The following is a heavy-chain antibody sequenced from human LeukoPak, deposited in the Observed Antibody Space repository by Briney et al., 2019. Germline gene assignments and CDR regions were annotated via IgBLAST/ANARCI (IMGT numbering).Heavy chain of an antibody. Sequence: ASVKVSCKASGYTFTGYYMHWVRQAPGQGLEWMGRTNPNSGGTNYAQKFQGRVTMTRDTSISTAYMELSRLRSDDTAVYYCAREINLPGGYGGNSGFDYWGQGTLVTVSS. D-gene: IGHD4-23*01. CDR1: GYTFTGYY. CDR3: AREINLPGGYGGNSGFDY. J-gene: IGHJ4*02. V-gene: IGHV1-2*06. CDR2: TNPNSGGT.